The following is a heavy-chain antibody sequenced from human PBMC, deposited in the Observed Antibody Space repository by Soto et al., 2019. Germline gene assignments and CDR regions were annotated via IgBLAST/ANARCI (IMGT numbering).Heavy chain of an antibody. J-gene: IGHJ4*02. D-gene: IGHD3-10*01. Sequence: GGSLRLSCAASGFTFKEYAMSWIRQAPGKGLEWVSAINGRGDTTYYADSVKGRFTISRDNSKNTISLQMNSLRAEDTAVYYCAKESECAGSQREYYFDYWGQGILVTVSS. CDR2: INGRGDTT. CDR3: AKESECAGSQREYYFDY. V-gene: IGHV3-23*01. CDR1: GFTFKEYA.